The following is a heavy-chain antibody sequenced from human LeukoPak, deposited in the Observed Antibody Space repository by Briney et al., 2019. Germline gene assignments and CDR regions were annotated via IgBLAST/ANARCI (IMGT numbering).Heavy chain of an antibody. D-gene: IGHD6-13*01. CDR2: IYYSGST. J-gene: IGHJ5*02. CDR3: ARAAASGYSSSWYPRWFDP. V-gene: IGHV4-59*01. CDR1: GGSISSYY. Sequence: SETLSLTCTVSGGSISSYYWSWIRQPPGKGLEWIGYIYYSGSTNYNPSLKSRVTISVDTSKNQFSLKLSSVTAADTAVYYCARAAASGYSSSWYPRWFDPWGQGTLVTASS.